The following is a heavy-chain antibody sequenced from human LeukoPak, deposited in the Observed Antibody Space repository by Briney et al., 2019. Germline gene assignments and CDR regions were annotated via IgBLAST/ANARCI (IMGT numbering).Heavy chain of an antibody. CDR2: INPNSGGT. D-gene: IGHD3-22*01. J-gene: IGHJ5*02. V-gene: IGHV1-2*02. CDR3: ARDRYYYDSSSNWFDP. CDR1: GYTFTGYY. Sequence: ASVKVSCKASGYTFTGYYMHWVRQAPGQGLEWMGWINPNSGGTNYAQKFQGRVTMTRDTSISTAYMELSRLRSDDTAVYYCARDRYYYDSSSNWFDPWGQGTLVTVSS.